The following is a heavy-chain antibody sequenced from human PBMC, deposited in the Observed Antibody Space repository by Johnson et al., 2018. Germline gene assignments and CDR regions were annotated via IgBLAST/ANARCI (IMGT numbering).Heavy chain of an antibody. Sequence: EVQLLETGGGLVQPGGSLRLSCAASGFSFSSYAMAWVRQAPGKGLAWVSAMGGGASTYYADSVKGRFTMSRDNSKNTLFLQMNSLRAEDTAVYYCASSLAEYHHASDIWGQGTMVTVSS. CDR3: ASSLAEYHHASDI. D-gene: IGHD2/OR15-2a*01. J-gene: IGHJ3*02. CDR1: GFSFSSYA. CDR2: MGGGAST. V-gene: IGHV3-23*01.